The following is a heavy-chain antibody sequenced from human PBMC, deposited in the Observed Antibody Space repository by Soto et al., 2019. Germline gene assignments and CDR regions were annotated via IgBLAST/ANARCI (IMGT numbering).Heavy chain of an antibody. D-gene: IGHD2-8*01. CDR1: GFTFSSYA. CDR2: ISYDGSNK. CDR3: ARDRGGEILYYSNWFDP. Sequence: QVQLVESGGGVVQPGRSLRLSCAASGFTFSSYAMHWVRQAPGKGLEWVAVISYDGSNKYYADSVKGRFTISRDNSKNTLYLQRNSLRAEDTAVYYCARDRGGEILYYSNWFDPWGQGTLVTVSS. V-gene: IGHV3-30-3*01. J-gene: IGHJ5*02.